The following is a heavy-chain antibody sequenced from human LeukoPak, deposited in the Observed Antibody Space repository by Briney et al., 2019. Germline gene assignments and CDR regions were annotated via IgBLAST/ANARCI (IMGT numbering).Heavy chain of an antibody. CDR1: GGSISSGGYY. D-gene: IGHD1-14*01. J-gene: IGHJ3*02. V-gene: IGHV4-61*02. CDR3: EASSLTGAFDI. Sequence: SQTLSLTCTVSGGSISSGGYYWSWIRQPPGKGLEWIGRIYTSGSTNYNPSLKSRVTISVDTSKNQFSLKLSSVTAADTAVYYCEASSLTGAFDIWGQGTMVTVSS. CDR2: IYTSGST.